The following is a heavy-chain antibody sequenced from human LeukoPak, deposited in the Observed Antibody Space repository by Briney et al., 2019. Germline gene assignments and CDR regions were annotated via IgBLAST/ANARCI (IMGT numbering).Heavy chain of an antibody. D-gene: IGHD3-10*02. V-gene: IGHV3-48*04. CDR1: GFTFSSYW. J-gene: IGHJ6*04. Sequence: GGPQRLSCAASGFTFSSYWMSWVRQAPGKGLEWVSYISSSGSTIYYADSVKGRFTISRDNAKNSLYLQMNSLRAEDTAVYYCAELGITMIGGVWGKGTTVTISS. CDR3: AELGITMIGGV. CDR2: ISSSGSTI.